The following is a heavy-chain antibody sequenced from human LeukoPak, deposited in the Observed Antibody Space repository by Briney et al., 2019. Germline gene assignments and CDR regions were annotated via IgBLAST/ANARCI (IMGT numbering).Heavy chain of an antibody. CDR1: GYTFTSYG. CDR2: VSAYNGNT. Sequence: ASVKVSCKASGYTFTSYGISWVRQAPGQGLEWMGWVSAYNGNTNYAQKLQGRVTMTTDTSTSTAYMELRSLRSDDTAVYYCARGRGLEGVGLSDYWGQGTLVTVSS. V-gene: IGHV1-18*01. CDR3: ARGRGLEGVGLSDY. J-gene: IGHJ4*02. D-gene: IGHD1-1*01.